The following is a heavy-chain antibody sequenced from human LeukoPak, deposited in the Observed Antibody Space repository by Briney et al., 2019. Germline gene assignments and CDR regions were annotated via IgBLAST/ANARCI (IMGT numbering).Heavy chain of an antibody. CDR2: INPNSGGT. J-gene: IGHJ4*02. CDR3: ARAIAVVDY. V-gene: IGHV1-2*02. Sequence: ASVKVSFKASGYTFIDYYIHWVRQAPGQGLEWMGWINPNSGGTNYAQEFQGRVTITKDTSISTAYMDLSRLRSDDTAVYFCARAIAVVDYWGQGTLVTVSS. D-gene: IGHD6-19*01. CDR1: GYTFIDYY.